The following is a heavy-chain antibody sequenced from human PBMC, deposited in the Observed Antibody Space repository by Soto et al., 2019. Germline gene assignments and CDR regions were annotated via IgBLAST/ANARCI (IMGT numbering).Heavy chain of an antibody. CDR3: ARSQDIVLVPAAPYYGMDV. D-gene: IGHD2-2*01. CDR2: INPSGGST. Sequence: ASVKLSCKESGYTFTSNYMHWVRQAPEQGLEWMGIINPSGGSTSYAQKFQGRVTMTRDTSTSTVYMELSSLRSEDTAVYYCARSQDIVLVPAAPYYGMDVWGQGTTVTVSS. CDR1: GYTFTSNY. J-gene: IGHJ6*02. V-gene: IGHV1-46*01.